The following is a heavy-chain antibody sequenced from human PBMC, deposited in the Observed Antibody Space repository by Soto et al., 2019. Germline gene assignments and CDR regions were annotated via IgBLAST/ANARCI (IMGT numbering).Heavy chain of an antibody. Sequence: QVQLHESGPGLVKPSQTLSLNCTVSGGSISDDDYYWNWIRQSPGKGLEWIGHTYYNGNTYYNPSLKSRLTMSLDTSQNQFSLHLTSVIAADSALYCCASATTVTSSFFFYGLDVWGPGTTVTVSS. D-gene: IGHD4-17*01. J-gene: IGHJ6*02. CDR2: TYYNGNT. CDR1: GGSISDDDYY. CDR3: ASATTVTSSFFFYGLDV. V-gene: IGHV4-30-4*01.